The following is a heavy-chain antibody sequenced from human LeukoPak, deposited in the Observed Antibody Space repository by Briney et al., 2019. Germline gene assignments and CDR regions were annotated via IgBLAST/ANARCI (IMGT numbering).Heavy chain of an antibody. CDR2: ISSSSSYI. CDR3: ARFIDTAMVIDY. CDR1: GFTFSSYS. J-gene: IGHJ4*02. V-gene: IGHV3-21*01. D-gene: IGHD5-18*01. Sequence: KAGGSLRLSCAASGFTFSSYSMNWVRQAPGKGLEWVSSISSSSSYIYYADSVKGRFTISRDNAKNSLYLQMNSLRAEDTAVYYCARFIDTAMVIDYWGQGTLVTVSS.